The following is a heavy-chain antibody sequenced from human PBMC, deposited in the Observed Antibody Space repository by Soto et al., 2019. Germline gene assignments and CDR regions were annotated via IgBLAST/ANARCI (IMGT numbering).Heavy chain of an antibody. V-gene: IGHV3-30*18. CDR2: ISYDGSNK. D-gene: IGHD6-13*01. CDR1: GFTFSNYG. Sequence: QVQLVESGGGVVQPGTSLRLSYAASGFTFSNYGMHWVRQAPGEGLEWVAVISYDGSNKYYADSVKGRFTISRDNSKNTLYLQMNSLRVEDTTVYYCAKETYSSHVYYYGMDVWGQGTTVTVSS. CDR3: AKETYSSHVYYYGMDV. J-gene: IGHJ6*02.